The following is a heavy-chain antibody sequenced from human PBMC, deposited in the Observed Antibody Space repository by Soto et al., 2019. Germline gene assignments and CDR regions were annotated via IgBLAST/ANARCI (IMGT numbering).Heavy chain of an antibody. CDR3: ARGSYYYDSSGYYHY. J-gene: IGHJ4*02. CDR1: GGSISSGDYY. CDR2: IYYSGST. V-gene: IGHV4-30-4*01. D-gene: IGHD3-22*01. Sequence: SETLSLTCTVSGGSISSGDYYWSWIRQPPGKGLEWIGYIYYSGSTYYNPSLKSRVTISVDTSKNQFSLKLSSVTAADTAVYYCARGSYYYDSSGYYHYWVQGTLVTVSS.